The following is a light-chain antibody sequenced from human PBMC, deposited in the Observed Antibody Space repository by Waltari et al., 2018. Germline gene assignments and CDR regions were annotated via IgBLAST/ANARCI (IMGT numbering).Light chain of an antibody. V-gene: IGLV2-23*02. CDR2: DVN. J-gene: IGLJ3*02. CDR3: CSFADSSASWV. CDR1: SSDVGTSDL. Sequence: QSALTQPASVSGSPGQSITISCTGTSSDVGTSDLVSWYQQPPGKAPKLMIHDVNKRPSGVSPRFSGSKSGNTASLTISGLQAEDEADYYCCSFADSSASWVFGGGTKLTVL.